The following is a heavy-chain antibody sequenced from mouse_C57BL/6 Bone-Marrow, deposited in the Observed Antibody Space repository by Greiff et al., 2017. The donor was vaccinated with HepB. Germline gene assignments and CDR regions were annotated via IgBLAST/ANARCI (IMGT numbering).Heavy chain of an antibody. J-gene: IGHJ1*03. Sequence: QVQLQQSGAELVKPGASVKLSCKASGYTFTSYWMQWVKQRPGQGLEWIGEIDPSDSYTNYNQKFKGKATLTVDTSSSPAYMQLSSLTSEDSAVYYCARYIYYYGSSYDWYFDVWGTGTTVTVSS. CDR1: GYTFTSYW. V-gene: IGHV1-50*01. D-gene: IGHD1-1*01. CDR2: IDPSDSYT. CDR3: ARYIYYYGSSYDWYFDV.